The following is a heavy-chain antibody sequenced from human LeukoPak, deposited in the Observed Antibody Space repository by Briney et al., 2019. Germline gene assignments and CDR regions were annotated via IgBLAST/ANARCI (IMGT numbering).Heavy chain of an antibody. CDR3: AKGDSYGYSYFDY. D-gene: IGHD5-18*01. CDR1: GFTFSSYA. Sequence: GGSLRLSCAASGFTFSSYAMSWVRQAPGKGLEWVSAISGSGGSTYYADSVKGRFTISRDNSKNTLYLQMDSLRAEDTAVYYCAKGDSYGYSYFDYWGQGTLVTVSS. CDR2: ISGSGGST. J-gene: IGHJ4*02. V-gene: IGHV3-23*01.